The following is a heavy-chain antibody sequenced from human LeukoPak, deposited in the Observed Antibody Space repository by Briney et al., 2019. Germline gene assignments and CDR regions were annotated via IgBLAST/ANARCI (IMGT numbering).Heavy chain of an antibody. CDR3: ARRGGSYQGGGYYYYMDV. CDR1: GYSFTSYW. CDR2: IYPGDSDT. D-gene: IGHD1-26*01. V-gene: IGHV5-51*01. J-gene: IGHJ6*03. Sequence: GESLKISCKGSGYSFTSYWIGWVRQMPGKGLEWMGIIYPGDSDTRYSPSFQGQVTISADKSTSTAYLQWSSLKASDTAMYYCARRGGSYQGGGYYYYMDVWGKGTTVTVSS.